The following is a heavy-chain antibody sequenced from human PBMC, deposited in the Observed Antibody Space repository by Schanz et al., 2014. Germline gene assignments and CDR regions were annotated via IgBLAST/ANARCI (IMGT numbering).Heavy chain of an antibody. Sequence: QVQLVESGGGVVQPGRSLRLSCAASGFTFSSYAMHWVRQAPGKGLEWVAVISYDGRNKYYADSVKGRFTISRDNSKNTLYLQKNSLRAEDTAVYYCARDLERCDGGGGGFDPWGQGTLVTVSS. V-gene: IGHV3-30-3*01. J-gene: IGHJ5*02. D-gene: IGHD3-16*01. CDR3: ARDLERCDGGGGGFDP. CDR1: GFTFSSYA. CDR2: ISYDGRNK.